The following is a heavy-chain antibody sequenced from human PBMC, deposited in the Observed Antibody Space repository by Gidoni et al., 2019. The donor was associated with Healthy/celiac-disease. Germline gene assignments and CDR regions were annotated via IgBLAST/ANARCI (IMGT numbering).Heavy chain of an antibody. Sequence: QVQLQESGPGLVKPSQTLSLTCTVPGASISSGGYYWSWIRQHPGKGLEWIGYIYYSGSTYYNPSLKSRVTISVDTSKNQFSLKLSSVTAADTAVYYCARGAYYYGSGSYSLFDYWGQGTLVTVSS. CDR2: IYYSGST. CDR1: GASISSGGYY. J-gene: IGHJ4*02. V-gene: IGHV4-31*03. CDR3: ARGAYYYGSGSYSLFDY. D-gene: IGHD3-10*01.